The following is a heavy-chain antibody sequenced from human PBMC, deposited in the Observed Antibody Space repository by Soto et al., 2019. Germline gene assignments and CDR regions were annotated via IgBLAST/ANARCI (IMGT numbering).Heavy chain of an antibody. Sequence: SETLSLTCTVSGGSISSYYWSWIRQPPGKGLEWIGYIYYSGSTNYNPSLKSRVTISVDTSKNQFSLKLSSVTAADTAVYYCARASEYSSSWDYWGQGTLVT. CDR1: GGSISSYY. J-gene: IGHJ4*02. V-gene: IGHV4-59*01. D-gene: IGHD6-6*01. CDR2: IYYSGST. CDR3: ARASEYSSSWDY.